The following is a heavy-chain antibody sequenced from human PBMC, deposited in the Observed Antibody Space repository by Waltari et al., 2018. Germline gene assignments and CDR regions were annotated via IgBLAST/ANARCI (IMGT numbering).Heavy chain of an antibody. J-gene: IGHJ4*02. D-gene: IGHD4-17*01. V-gene: IGHV3-66*01. Sequence: EVHLVESGGGLVHPGGSLRVSCEVSGFIVSSYRRRWVRQPPGEGLEWVSVIYSGGSTFYSGSVTGRFTISRDNSYNTLFLDMRNLRTEDTATYYCAREMDGGYLDIWGQGTLVTVSS. CDR3: AREMDGGYLDI. CDR2: IYSGGST. CDR1: GFIVSSYR.